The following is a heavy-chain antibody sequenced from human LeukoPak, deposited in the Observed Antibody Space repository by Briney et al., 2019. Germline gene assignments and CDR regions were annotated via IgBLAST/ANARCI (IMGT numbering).Heavy chain of an antibody. CDR2: SSGSVGST. Sequence: AGSLILSCAASGFTLSSYAMSWVRHAQAKGLEWVSASSGSVGSTYYADSVKGRFPIYSDNSKNTLSLQMNSLRAEDTAVYYCEKALQLWFSWFDPWGQGTLVTVSS. J-gene: IGHJ5*02. CDR3: EKALQLWFSWFDP. CDR1: GFTLSSYA. V-gene: IGHV3-23*01. D-gene: IGHD5-18*01.